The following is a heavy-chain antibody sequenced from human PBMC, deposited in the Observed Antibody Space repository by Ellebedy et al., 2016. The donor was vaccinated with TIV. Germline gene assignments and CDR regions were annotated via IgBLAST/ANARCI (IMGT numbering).Heavy chain of an antibody. Sequence: GESLKISCIASGFSCRSYWMGWVRQAPGKGLAWVANIYQDGGDQFYSDSVKGRFTISRDNANRLMFLHMNSLRVEDTAVYYCARRGSYGDYAVQINNWFDSWGQGTLVTVSS. J-gene: IGHJ5*01. CDR3: ARRGSYGDYAVQINNWFDS. D-gene: IGHD4-17*01. CDR2: IYQDGGDQ. V-gene: IGHV3-7*01. CDR1: GFSCRSYW.